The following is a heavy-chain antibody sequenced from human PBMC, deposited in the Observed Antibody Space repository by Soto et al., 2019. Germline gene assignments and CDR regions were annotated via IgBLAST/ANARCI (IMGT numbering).Heavy chain of an antibody. V-gene: IGHV1-18*04. CDR3: ASVKGPYCSSTSFYTLRGMDV. D-gene: IGHD2-2*02. Sequence: QVQLVQSGAEVKKPGASVKVSCKASGYTFTSYGISWVRQAPGQGLEWMGWISAYNGNTNYAQKLRGRVTMTTDTARSTAYMEMRSLRSDATAVYYWASVKGPYCSSTSFYTLRGMDVWGQGPTVTVSS. J-gene: IGHJ6*02. CDR2: ISAYNGNT. CDR1: GYTFTSYG.